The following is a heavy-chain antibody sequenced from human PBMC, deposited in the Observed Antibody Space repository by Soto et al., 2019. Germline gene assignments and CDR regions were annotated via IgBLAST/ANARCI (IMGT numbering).Heavy chain of an antibody. CDR2: MFYSGAT. Sequence: SETLSLTCTVSGSSINSSGYYWGWIRQPPGKGLQWIGCMFYSGATYYNPSLKNRVTLSVDTSNNEFSLKLVSVTAPDTAVYYCARHKSGSDWLDPWGQGTLVTVSS. CDR3: ARHKSGSDWLDP. CDR1: GSSINSSGYY. J-gene: IGHJ5*02. V-gene: IGHV4-39*01. D-gene: IGHD2-15*01.